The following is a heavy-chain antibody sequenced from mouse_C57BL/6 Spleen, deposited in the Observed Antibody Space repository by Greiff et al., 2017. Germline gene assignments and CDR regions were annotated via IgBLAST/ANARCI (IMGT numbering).Heavy chain of an antibody. CDR2: IYPGGGYT. CDR3: ARRDYSNSFAY. V-gene: IGHV1-63*01. CDR1: GYTFTNYW. J-gene: IGHJ3*01. Sequence: VNVVESGAELVRPGTSVKMSCKASGYTFTNYWIGWAKQRPGHGLEWIGDIYPGGGYTNYNEKFKGKATLTADKSSSTAYMQFSSLTSEDSAIYYCARRDYSNSFAYWGQGTLVTVSA. D-gene: IGHD2-5*01.